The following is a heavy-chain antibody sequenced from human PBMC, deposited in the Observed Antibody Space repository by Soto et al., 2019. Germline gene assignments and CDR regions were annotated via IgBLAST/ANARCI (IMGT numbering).Heavy chain of an antibody. CDR2: ISSSSGYI. J-gene: IGHJ3*02. D-gene: IGHD5-18*01. CDR1: GFTLSSYS. CDR3: ARDSGIHLWFPGDAFVI. Sequence: EVQVVESGGGLVKPGGSLRLSCAASGFTLSSYSMNWVCQAPGKGLEWVSSISSSSGYIYYADSVKGRFTISRDNAQNSLYLQMTSLRAEDTAVYYCARDSGIHLWFPGDAFVIWGQGTVVTVSS. V-gene: IGHV3-21*01.